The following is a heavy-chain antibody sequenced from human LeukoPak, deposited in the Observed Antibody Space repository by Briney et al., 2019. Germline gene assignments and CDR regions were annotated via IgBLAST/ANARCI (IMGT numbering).Heavy chain of an antibody. CDR2: ISGSSDSI. D-gene: IGHD6-19*01. Sequence: GGSLRLSCAASGFTFTYYNMNWVRQAPGKGLEWVSSISGSSDSIYYADSVKGRFTISRDYAKNLLYLQMNSLRAEDTAVYYCAKDRDRQWLQDFDCWGQGTLVTVSS. V-gene: IGHV3-21*06. J-gene: IGHJ4*02. CDR3: AKDRDRQWLQDFDC. CDR1: GFTFTYYN.